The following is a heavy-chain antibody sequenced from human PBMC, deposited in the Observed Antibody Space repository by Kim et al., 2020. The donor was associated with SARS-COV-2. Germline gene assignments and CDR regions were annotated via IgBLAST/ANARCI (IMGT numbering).Heavy chain of an antibody. D-gene: IGHD3-22*01. Sequence: PSLKSRVNISLDTSKNQFSLKLNSVTAADTAVYYCARGLGYYDSSGYYAYWGQGTLVTVSS. V-gene: IGHV4-34*01. J-gene: IGHJ4*02. CDR3: ARGLGYYDSSGYYAY.